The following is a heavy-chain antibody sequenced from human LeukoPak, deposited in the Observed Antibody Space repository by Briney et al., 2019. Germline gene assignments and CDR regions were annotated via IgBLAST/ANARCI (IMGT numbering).Heavy chain of an antibody. D-gene: IGHD3-22*01. CDR1: GFTFSSYS. V-gene: IGHV3-21*01. CDR2: ISSSSSYI. CDR3: ARDGGGSYYYDSSGFDY. J-gene: IGHJ4*02. Sequence: GGSLRLSCAASGFTFSSYSMNWVRQAPGKGLEWVSSISSSSSYIYYADSVKGRFTISRENAKKSLYMQMNSMRAEETAVNYCARDGGGSYYYDSSGFDYWGQGTLVTVSS.